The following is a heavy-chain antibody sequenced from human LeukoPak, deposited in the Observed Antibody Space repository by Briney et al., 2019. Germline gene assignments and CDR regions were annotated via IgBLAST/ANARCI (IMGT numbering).Heavy chain of an antibody. CDR1: GGSISSSSYY. CDR2: IYYSGST. CDR3: ARSLLPRYGMDV. D-gene: IGHD3-22*01. Sequence: SETLSLTCTVSGGSISSSSYYWGWIRQPPGKGLEWIGSIYYSGSTYYNPSLKSRVTISVDTSKNQFSLKLSSVTAADTAVYYCARSLLPRYGMDVWGQGTSVTVSS. V-gene: IGHV4-39*07. J-gene: IGHJ6*02.